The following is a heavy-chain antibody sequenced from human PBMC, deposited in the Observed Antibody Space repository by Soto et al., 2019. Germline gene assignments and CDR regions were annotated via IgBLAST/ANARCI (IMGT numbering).Heavy chain of an antibody. Sequence: SETLSLTCSVSGYSIDRVYYWGWIRQAPERGLEWIGSISHRGATSYTPSLKSRAIISLDTSNNQFTLRLTSVTVADTATYYCVRYEYDSSRQDDEHCGQGSSVTVSS. CDR1: GYSIDRVYY. CDR2: ISHRGAT. CDR3: VRYEYDSSRQDDEH. V-gene: IGHV4-38-2*02. J-gene: IGHJ4*02. D-gene: IGHD3-22*01.